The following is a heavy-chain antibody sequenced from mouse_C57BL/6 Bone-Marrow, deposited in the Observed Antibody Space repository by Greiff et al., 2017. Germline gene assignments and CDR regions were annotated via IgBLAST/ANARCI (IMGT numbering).Heavy chain of an antibody. Sequence: EVQLVESGGDLVKPGGSLKLSCAASGFTFSSYGMSWVRQTPDKRLEWVATISSGGSYTYYPDSVKGRFTISRDNAKNTLYLQMSSLKSEDTAMYYCARHTTVVAWCAYWGQGTLVTVSA. CDR3: ARHTTVVAWCAY. CDR2: ISSGGSYT. V-gene: IGHV5-6*01. CDR1: GFTFSSYG. J-gene: IGHJ3*01. D-gene: IGHD1-1*01.